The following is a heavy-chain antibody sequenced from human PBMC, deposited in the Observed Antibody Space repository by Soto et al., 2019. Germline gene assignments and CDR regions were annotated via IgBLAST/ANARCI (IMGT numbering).Heavy chain of an antibody. V-gene: IGHV1-69*15. D-gene: IGHD5-12*01. J-gene: IGHJ5*02. CDR2: IIPIFGSA. CDR1: GGTFSNYA. Sequence: QVQLVQSGAEVKKPGSSVKVSCKASGGTFSNYAITWVRQAPGQGLEWLGRIIPIFGSANYAQKFQGRVTITADESTTTAYMELSSLRSDDTVVYYCAQDGGVDGYFGNWFDPWGQGTLVTVSS. CDR3: AQDGGVDGYFGNWFDP.